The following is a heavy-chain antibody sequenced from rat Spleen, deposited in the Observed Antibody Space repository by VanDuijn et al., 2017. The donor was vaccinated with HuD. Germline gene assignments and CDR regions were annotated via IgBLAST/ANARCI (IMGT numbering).Heavy chain of an antibody. J-gene: IGHJ2*01. CDR2: IWNHGGT. Sequence: QVQLKESGPGLVQPSQTLSLTCTVSGLSLSSNSVSCIRQPPGKGLEWIGVIWNHGGTDYNSAIKSRLSISRDTSKSQVFLKMNSLQTEDTAMYFCARGSVFFDYWGQGVMVTVSS. V-gene: IGHV2-47*01. CDR3: ARGSVFFDY. CDR1: GLSLSSNS.